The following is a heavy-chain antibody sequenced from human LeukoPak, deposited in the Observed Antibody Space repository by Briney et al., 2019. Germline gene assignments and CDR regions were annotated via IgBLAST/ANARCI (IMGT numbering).Heavy chain of an antibody. D-gene: IGHD2-21*01. CDR3: GSTEQGPPQNSLVSISVDPFKNQFSQKLDPVTAADTAVYYCARVLYSGYDFRGGMDV. V-gene: IGHV4-59*01. Sequence: SEILSLTCTVSGGSISSYYWSWIRQPPGKGLEWIGYINYNGSTNHDPSLKSRVTITVETPNNHFSLQLSTGPAADAAVYYCGSTEQGPPQNSLVSISVDPFKNQFSQKLDPVTAADTAVYYCARVLYSGYDFRGGMDVWGKGTTVTVSS. J-gene: IGHJ6*04. CDR2: INYNGST. CDR1: GGSISSYY.